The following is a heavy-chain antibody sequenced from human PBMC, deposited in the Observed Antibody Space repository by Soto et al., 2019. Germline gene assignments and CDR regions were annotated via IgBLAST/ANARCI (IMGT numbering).Heavy chain of an antibody. J-gene: IGHJ4*02. Sequence: ASVKVSCKVSGYTLTELSMHWVRQAPGKGLEWMGGFDPEDGETIYAQKFQGRVTMTEDTSTDTAYMELSSLRSEDMAVYYCATTSSSSWYYFDYWGQGTLVTVSS. CDR3: ATTSSSSWYYFDY. CDR2: FDPEDGET. D-gene: IGHD6-13*01. V-gene: IGHV1-24*01. CDR1: GYTLTELS.